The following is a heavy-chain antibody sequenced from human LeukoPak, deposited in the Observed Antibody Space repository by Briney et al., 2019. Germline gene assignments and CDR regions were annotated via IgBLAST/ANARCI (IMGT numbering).Heavy chain of an antibody. V-gene: IGHV4-38-2*02. Sequence: PSETLSLTCTVSGYSISSGYYWGWIRQPPGKGLEWIGSIYHSGSTYYNPSLKSRVTISVDTSKNQFSLKLSSVTAADTAVYYCASFGRAGGWGALDIWGQGTMVTVSS. CDR3: ASFGRAGGWGALDI. CDR2: IYHSGST. CDR1: GYSISSGYY. D-gene: IGHD6-19*01. J-gene: IGHJ3*02.